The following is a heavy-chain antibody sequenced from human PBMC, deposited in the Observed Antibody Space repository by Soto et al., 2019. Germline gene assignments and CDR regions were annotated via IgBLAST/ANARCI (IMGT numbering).Heavy chain of an antibody. D-gene: IGHD3-16*02. CDR2: ISGSGGST. J-gene: IGHJ4*02. Sequence: GGSLRLSCAASGFTFSSYAMSWVRQAPGKGLEWVSAISGSGGSTYYADSVKGRFTISRDNSKNTLYLQMNSLRAEDTAVYYCAGDRPTTEWIDYDYIWGSYRLDYWGQGTLVTVSS. CDR1: GFTFSSYA. CDR3: AGDRPTTEWIDYDYIWGSYRLDY. V-gene: IGHV3-23*01.